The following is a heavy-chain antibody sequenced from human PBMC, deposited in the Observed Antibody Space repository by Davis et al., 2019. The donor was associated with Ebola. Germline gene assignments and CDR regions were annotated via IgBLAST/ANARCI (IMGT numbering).Heavy chain of an antibody. Sequence: ASVKVSCKASGYTFTGYYMHWVRQATGQGLEWMGWMNPNSGNTGYAQKFQGRVTMTRNTSISTAYMELSSLRSEDTAVYYCARELRYRNVRFDPWGQGTLVTVSS. D-gene: IGHD3-9*01. CDR1: GYTFTGYY. V-gene: IGHV1-8*02. CDR2: MNPNSGNT. J-gene: IGHJ5*02. CDR3: ARELRYRNVRFDP.